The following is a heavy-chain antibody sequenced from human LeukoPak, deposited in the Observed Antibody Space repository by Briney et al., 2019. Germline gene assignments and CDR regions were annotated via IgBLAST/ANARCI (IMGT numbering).Heavy chain of an antibody. Sequence: PSETLSLTCTVSGDPICCHYGIWLPKPTGKGLEWIGYIYYSGTSNYNGSVTSRVTISVDTCKNQFSLKLTSRTAADTTVYYCARVVAPTYSWFDPWGQGTLVTVSS. CDR2: IYYSGTS. CDR1: GDPICCHY. V-gene: IGHV4-59*11. CDR3: ARVVAPTYSWFDP. J-gene: IGHJ5*02. D-gene: IGHD1-26*01.